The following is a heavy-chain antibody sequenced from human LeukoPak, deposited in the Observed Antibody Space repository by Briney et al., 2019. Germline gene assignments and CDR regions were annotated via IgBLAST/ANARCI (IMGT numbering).Heavy chain of an antibody. CDR2: IGGSGDTT. CDR1: GFTFSSYG. V-gene: IGHV3-23*01. J-gene: IGHJ1*01. CDR3: ARDGAARGSGSFGD. Sequence: GGTLRLSCSTSGFTFSSYGMSWVRQAPGKGLEWVSAIGGSGDTTFYSDSVKGRFTISRDNAKNSLYLQVNSLRAEDTAVYYCARDGAARGSGSFGDWGQGTLVTVSS. D-gene: IGHD3-10*01.